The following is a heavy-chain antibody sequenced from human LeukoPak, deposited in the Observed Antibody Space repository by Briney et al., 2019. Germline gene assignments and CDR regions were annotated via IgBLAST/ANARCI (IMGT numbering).Heavy chain of an antibody. CDR3: ARSLGSGWTSDAFDI. Sequence: GESLRISCKGSGYSFTSYWISWVRQMPGKGLEWMGRIDPSDSYTNYSPSFQGHVTISADKSISTAYLQWRSLKASDTAMYYCARSLGSGWTSDAFDIWGQGTMVTVSS. J-gene: IGHJ3*02. V-gene: IGHV5-10-1*01. D-gene: IGHD6-19*01. CDR2: IDPSDSYT. CDR1: GYSFTSYW.